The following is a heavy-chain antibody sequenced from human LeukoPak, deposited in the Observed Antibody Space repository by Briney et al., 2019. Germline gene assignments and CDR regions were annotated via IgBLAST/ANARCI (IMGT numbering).Heavy chain of an antibody. V-gene: IGHV4-39*01. CDR2: IYYSGST. D-gene: IGHD2-15*01. J-gene: IGHJ4*02. CDR1: GGSISSSSYY. Sequence: SETLSLTCTVSGGSISSSSYYWGWIREPPGKGLEWIGSIYYSGSTYYNPSLKRRVTMSVDTSKNQFSLKLSSVTAADTAVYYCARRSSLVVADYWGQGTLVTVSS. CDR3: ARRSSLVVADY.